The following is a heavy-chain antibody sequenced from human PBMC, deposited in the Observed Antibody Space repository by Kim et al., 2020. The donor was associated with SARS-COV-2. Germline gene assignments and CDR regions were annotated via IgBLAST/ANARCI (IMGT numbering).Heavy chain of an antibody. J-gene: IGHJ4*02. D-gene: IGHD5-12*01. CDR2: IYPGDSET. Sequence: GESLKISCKGSGYSFTNYLIGWVRQMPGKGLEWMGVIYPGDSETTYSPSFQGQVTISADKSISTVFLQWSNLKASDTAMYYCSRRGTSGYFDYWGQGTLVTVSS. V-gene: IGHV5-51*01. CDR3: SRRGTSGYFDY. CDR1: GYSFTNYL.